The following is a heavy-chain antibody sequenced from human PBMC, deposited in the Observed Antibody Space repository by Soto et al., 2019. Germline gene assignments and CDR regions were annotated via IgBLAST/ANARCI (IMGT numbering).Heavy chain of an antibody. CDR2: IYYSGST. Sequence: PSETRSLTCTVSGGSISSGGYYWSWFRQHPGKGLEWIGYIYYSGSTYYNPSLKSRVTISVDTSKNQFSLKLSSVTAADTAVYYCARGGSGSYYSLYHWFDPWGQGTLVGVSS. J-gene: IGHJ5*02. CDR3: ARGGSGSYYSLYHWFDP. CDR1: GGSISSGGYY. V-gene: IGHV4-31*03. D-gene: IGHD3-10*01.